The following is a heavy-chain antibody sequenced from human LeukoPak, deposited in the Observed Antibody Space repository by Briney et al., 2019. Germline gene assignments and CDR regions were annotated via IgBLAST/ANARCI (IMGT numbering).Heavy chain of an antibody. CDR3: ARDLGVGGAFDI. V-gene: IGHV3-11*01. CDR1: GFTFSDFH. J-gene: IGHJ3*02. D-gene: IGHD3-3*01. CDR2: IRNSGSNT. Sequence: GGSLRLSCAASGFTFSDFHMSWIRQAPEKGLEWVSYIRNSGSNTYYADSVKGRFTISRDNAKNSLYLQMNSLRTEDTAVYYCARDLGVGGAFDIWGQGTMVTVSS.